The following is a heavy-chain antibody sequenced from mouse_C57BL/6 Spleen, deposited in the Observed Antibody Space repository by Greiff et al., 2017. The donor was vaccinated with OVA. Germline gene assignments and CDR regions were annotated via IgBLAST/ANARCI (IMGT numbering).Heavy chain of an antibody. V-gene: IGHV2-2*01. J-gene: IGHJ3*01. Sequence: VQLQQPGPGLVQPSQSLSITCTVSGFSLTSYGVHWVRQSPGKGLEWLGVIWSGGSTDYNAAFISRLSISKDNSKSQVFFKMNSLQADDTAIYYCARNGGYDLAYWGQGTLVTVSA. CDR2: IWSGGST. CDR3: ARNGGYDLAY. CDR1: GFSLTSYG. D-gene: IGHD2-2*01.